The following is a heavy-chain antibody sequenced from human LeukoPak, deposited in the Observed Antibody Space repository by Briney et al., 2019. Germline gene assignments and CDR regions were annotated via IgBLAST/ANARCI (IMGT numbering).Heavy chain of an antibody. V-gene: IGHV4-34*01. CDR2: INHSGST. CDR1: GGSFSGYY. D-gene: IGHD3-3*01. CDR3: ARKGGYDFWSGYSPFDY. J-gene: IGHJ4*02. Sequence: SETLSLTCAFYGGSFSGYYWSWIRQPPGKGLEWIGEINHSGSTNYNPSLKGRVTISVDTSKNQFSLKLSSVTAADTAVYYCARKGGYDFWSGYSPFDYWGQGTLVTVSS.